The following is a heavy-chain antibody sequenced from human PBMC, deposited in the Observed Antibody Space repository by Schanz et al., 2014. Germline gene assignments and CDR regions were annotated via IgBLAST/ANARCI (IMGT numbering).Heavy chain of an antibody. J-gene: IGHJ6*02. CDR1: GFTFNNYD. V-gene: IGHV3-23*04. CDR2: ISGGGGSA. CDR3: AKDPYGMDV. Sequence: EVQLVESGGGLVQPGGSLRLSCAASGFTFNNYDMNWVRLVPGKGLECVSGISGGGGSAYYADSVKGRFTISRDNSKNTLYLQMSSLRAEDTAVYYCAKDPYGMDVWGQGTTVTVSS.